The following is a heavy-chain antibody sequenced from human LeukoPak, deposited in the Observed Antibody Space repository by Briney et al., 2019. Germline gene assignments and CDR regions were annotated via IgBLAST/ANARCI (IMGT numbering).Heavy chain of an antibody. Sequence: GGSLRLSCAASGFTFSSYSMNWVRQAPGKGLEWVSSISSSSSYIYYADSVKGRFTISRDNAKNSLYLQMNSLRAEDTAVYYCARGWTYGTRFDYWGQGTLVTVSS. CDR2: ISSSSSYI. CDR3: ARGWTYGTRFDY. J-gene: IGHJ4*02. V-gene: IGHV3-21*01. CDR1: GFTFSSYS. D-gene: IGHD3-10*01.